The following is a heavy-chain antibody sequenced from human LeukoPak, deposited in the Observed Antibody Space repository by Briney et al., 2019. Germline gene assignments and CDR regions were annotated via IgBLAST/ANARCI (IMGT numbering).Heavy chain of an antibody. V-gene: IGHV3-23*01. CDR1: GFTFSTYA. J-gene: IGHJ4*02. CDR3: AKDKGHGRVQGY. Sequence: GGSLRLSCEASGFTFSTYAMSWVRQAPGKGLGWVSGISVSGGTTYYADSVEGRFTISRDNSKNTLYMQMNSLRAEDTAVYYCAKDKGHGRVQGYWGQGTLVTVSS. D-gene: IGHD2-15*01. CDR2: ISVSGGTT.